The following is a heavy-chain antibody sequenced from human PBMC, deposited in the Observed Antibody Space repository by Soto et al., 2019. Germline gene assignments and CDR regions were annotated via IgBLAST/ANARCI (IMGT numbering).Heavy chain of an antibody. V-gene: IGHV4-59*01. J-gene: IGHJ4*02. CDR2: ISYSGFT. CDR3: ARLVGATAVDY. D-gene: IGHD1-26*01. Sequence: WTWVRQPPGKGLEWIGYISYSGFTKSNPSLRSRVTISVDSSKNQFSLKLSSVSAADTAVYYCARLVGATAVDYWGQGTLVTVSS.